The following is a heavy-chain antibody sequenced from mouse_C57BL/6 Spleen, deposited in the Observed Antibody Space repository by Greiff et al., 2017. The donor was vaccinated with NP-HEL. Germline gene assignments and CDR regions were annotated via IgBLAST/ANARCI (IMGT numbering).Heavy chain of an antibody. CDR1: GFTFSSYG. Sequence: QLVESGGDLVKPGGSLKLSCAASGFTFSSYGMSWVRQTPDKRLEWVATISSGGSYTYYPDSVKGRFTISRDNAKNTLYLQMSSLKSEDTAMYYCARHDGYLDYWGQGTSVTVSS. V-gene: IGHV5-6*01. J-gene: IGHJ4*01. D-gene: IGHD2-3*01. CDR3: ARHDGYLDY. CDR2: ISSGGSYT.